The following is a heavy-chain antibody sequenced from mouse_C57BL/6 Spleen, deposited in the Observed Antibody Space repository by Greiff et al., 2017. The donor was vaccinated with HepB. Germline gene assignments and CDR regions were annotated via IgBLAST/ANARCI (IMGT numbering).Heavy chain of an antibody. CDR1: GYTFTDYY. CDR3: ARGGAPFAY. CDR2: INPNNGGT. V-gene: IGHV1-26*01. J-gene: IGHJ3*01. Sequence: EVQLQQSGPELVKPGASVKISCKASGYTFTDYYMNWVKQSHGKSLEWIGDINPNNGGTSYNQKFKGKATLTVDKSSSTAYMELRSLTSEDSAVYYWARGGAPFAYWGQGTLVTVSA.